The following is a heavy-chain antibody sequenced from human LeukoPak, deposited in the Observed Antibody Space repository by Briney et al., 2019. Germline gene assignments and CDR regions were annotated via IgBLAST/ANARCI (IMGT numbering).Heavy chain of an antibody. Sequence: SETLSLTCSVSGGSISSSTYYWGWIRQPPGKGLEWIGNIYNSGSTYYNPSLKSRVTISVDTSKNQFSLKLSSVTAADTAVYYCASLKWLRSPGIFDYWGQGTLVTVSS. D-gene: IGHD5-12*01. CDR1: GGSISSSTYY. CDR3: ASLKWLRSPGIFDY. V-gene: IGHV4-39*07. CDR2: IYNSGST. J-gene: IGHJ4*02.